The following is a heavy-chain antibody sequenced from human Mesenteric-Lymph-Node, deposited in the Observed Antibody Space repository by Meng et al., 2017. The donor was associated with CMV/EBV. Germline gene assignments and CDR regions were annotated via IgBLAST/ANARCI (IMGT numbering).Heavy chain of an antibody. Sequence: SETLSLTCTVSSYSISSAYYWGWIRQPPGKGLEWIGSIFHSGSTSYNPSLKSRVTIFLDTSKNQFSLNLSSVTAADTAVYYCARASDYDFWSGSYFYYYCMDVWGQGTTVTVSS. D-gene: IGHD3-3*01. V-gene: IGHV4-38-2*02. CDR1: SYSISSAYY. CDR2: IFHSGST. J-gene: IGHJ6*02. CDR3: ARASDYDFWSGSYFYYYCMDV.